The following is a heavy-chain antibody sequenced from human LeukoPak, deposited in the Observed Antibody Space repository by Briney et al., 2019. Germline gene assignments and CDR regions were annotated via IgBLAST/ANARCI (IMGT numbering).Heavy chain of an antibody. CDR1: GYTFTSYE. D-gene: IGHD2-21*01. CDR2: MNPNSGNT. CDR3: ARGAIVNYYYYYLDV. J-gene: IGHJ6*03. V-gene: IGHV1-8*01. Sequence: ASVKVSCKASGYTFTSYEINWVRQATGQGLEWMGWMNPNSGNTGYAQKFQDRVIMTRNSSISTVYMELSGLRSEDTAVYYCARGAIVNYYYYYLDVWGKGTTVTISS.